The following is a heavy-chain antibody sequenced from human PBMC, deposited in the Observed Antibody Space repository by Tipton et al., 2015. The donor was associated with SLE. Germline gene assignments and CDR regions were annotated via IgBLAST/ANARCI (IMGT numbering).Heavy chain of an antibody. CDR3: ARSGWEVAFDI. CDR1: GFTFSSYE. Sequence: QLVQSGGGLVQPGGSLRLSCAASGFTFSSYEMNWVRQAPGKGLEWVSYISSSGSTIYYADSVKGRFTISRDNAKNSLYLQMNSLRAEDTAVYYCARSGWEVAFDIWGQGTKVTVSS. D-gene: IGHD1-26*01. J-gene: IGHJ3*02. CDR2: ISSSGSTI. V-gene: IGHV3-48*03.